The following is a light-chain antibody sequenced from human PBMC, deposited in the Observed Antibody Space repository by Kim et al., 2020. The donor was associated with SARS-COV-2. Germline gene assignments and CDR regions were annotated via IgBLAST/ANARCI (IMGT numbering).Light chain of an antibody. J-gene: IGLJ3*02. CDR2: EVN. CDR3: SSFAGRKTFGV. Sequence: QSALTQPPSASGSPGQSVTITCTGTNSDIGGYKYVSWYQQHPGKAPRLMIFEVNKRPSGVPDRFSGSKSGNTASLTVSGLQAEDEADYYCSSFAGRKTFGVFGGGTQLTVL. V-gene: IGLV2-8*01. CDR1: NSDIGGYKY.